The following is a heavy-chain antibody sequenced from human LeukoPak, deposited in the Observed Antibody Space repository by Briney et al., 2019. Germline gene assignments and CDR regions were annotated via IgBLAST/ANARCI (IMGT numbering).Heavy chain of an antibody. CDR2: INHSGST. CDR1: GGSFSGYY. J-gene: IGHJ5*02. CDR3: ARNLGYCSGGSCLFVP. D-gene: IGHD2-15*01. V-gene: IGHV4-34*01. Sequence: SETLSLTCAVYGGSFSGYYWSWIRQPPGKGPEWIGEINHSGSTNYNPSLKSRVTISVDTSKNQFSLKLSSVTAADTAVYYCARNLGYCSGGSCLFVPWGQGTLVTVSS.